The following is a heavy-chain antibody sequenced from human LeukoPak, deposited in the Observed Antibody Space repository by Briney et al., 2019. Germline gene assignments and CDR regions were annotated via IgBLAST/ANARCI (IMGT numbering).Heavy chain of an antibody. CDR1: GFTFSSYG. J-gene: IGHJ4*02. D-gene: IGHD3-9*01. V-gene: IGHV3-23*01. CDR2: ISGSGGST. Sequence: GGSLRLSCAASGFTFSSYGMSWVRQAPGKGLEWVSAISGSGGSTYYADSVKGRFTISRDNSKNTLYLQMNSLRAEDTAVYYCAMRANYDILTGEDYWGQGTLVTVSS. CDR3: AMRANYDILTGEDY.